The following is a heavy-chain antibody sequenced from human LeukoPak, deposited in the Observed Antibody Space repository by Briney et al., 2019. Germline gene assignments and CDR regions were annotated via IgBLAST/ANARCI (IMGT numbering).Heavy chain of an antibody. CDR3: ARVSFRYYFDY. CDR1: GFTVSSNY. J-gene: IGHJ4*02. V-gene: IGHV3-53*01. CDR2: IYSGGST. Sequence: GGSLRLSCAASGFTVSSNYMSWVRQAPGKGLEWVSVIYSGGSTYYADSVKGRFTISRDNSKNTLYLQMNSLRVKDTAVYYCARVSFRYYFDYWGQGTLVTVSS. D-gene: IGHD2-21*01.